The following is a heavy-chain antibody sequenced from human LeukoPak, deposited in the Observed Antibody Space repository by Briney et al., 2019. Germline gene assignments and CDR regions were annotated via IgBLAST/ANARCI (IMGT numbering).Heavy chain of an antibody. CDR1: GASISTSSYY. J-gene: IGHJ4*02. V-gene: IGHV4-39*07. Sequence: PSETLSLTCSVSGASISTSSYYWGWIRQSPGKGLEWIGSIYYSGTTYYNSCLRSRVIISLDTSKNQFSLTLSTVTAVDTAVYYCARGVGYDDSLGSYFGFFDHWSQGTLVTVSS. CDR2: IYYSGTT. D-gene: IGHD3-22*01. CDR3: ARGVGYDDSLGSYFGFFDH.